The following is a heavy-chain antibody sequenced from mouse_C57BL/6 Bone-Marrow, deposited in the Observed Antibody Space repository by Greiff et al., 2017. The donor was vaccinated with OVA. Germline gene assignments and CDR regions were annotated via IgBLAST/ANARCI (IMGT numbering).Heavy chain of an antibody. Sequence: VQLKESGAELVKPGASVKLSCTASGFNIKDYYMHWVKQRTEQGLEWIGRIDPEDGETKSAPKFQGKATITADTSSNTAYLQLSSLTSEDTAVYYCATLITTVVAKAYWGQGTLVTVSA. D-gene: IGHD1-1*01. CDR2: IDPEDGET. CDR1: GFNIKDYY. V-gene: IGHV14-2*01. CDR3: ATLITTVVAKAY. J-gene: IGHJ3*01.